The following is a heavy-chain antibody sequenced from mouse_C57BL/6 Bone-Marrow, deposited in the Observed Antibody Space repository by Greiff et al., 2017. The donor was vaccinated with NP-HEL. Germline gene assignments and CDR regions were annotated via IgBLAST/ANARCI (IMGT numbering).Heavy chain of an antibody. D-gene: IGHD4-1*01. V-gene: IGHV1-4*01. J-gene: IGHJ3*01. CDR1: CYTFTSYT. CDR2: INPSSGYT. CDR3: ARWELGRWFAY. Sequence: VQLQQSGAELARPGASVKMSCKASCYTFTSYTMHWVKQRPGQGLEWIGYINPSSGYTKYNQKFKDKATLTADKSSSTAYMQLSSLTSEDSAVYYCARWELGRWFAYWGQGTLVTVSA.